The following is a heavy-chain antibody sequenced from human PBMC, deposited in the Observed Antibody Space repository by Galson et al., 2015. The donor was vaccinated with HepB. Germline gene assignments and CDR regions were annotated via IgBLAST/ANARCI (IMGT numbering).Heavy chain of an antibody. V-gene: IGHV1-2*06. D-gene: IGHD2-15*01. CDR1: GYTFTGHY. Sequence: SVKVSCKASGYTFTGHYIHWVRQAPGQGLEWMGRINPNSGDTNYVQKLQGRVAMTRDTSISTAYMELTGLRSDDTAVYYCARADLGYCSGSTCYSLTHWGQGTLVTVSS. CDR3: ARADLGYCSGSTCYSLTH. J-gene: IGHJ4*02. CDR2: INPNSGDT.